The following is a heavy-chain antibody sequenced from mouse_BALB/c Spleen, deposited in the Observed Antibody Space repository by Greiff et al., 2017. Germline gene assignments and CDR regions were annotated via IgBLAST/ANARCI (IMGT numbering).Heavy chain of an antibody. Sequence: DVKLQESGPGLVKPSQSLSLTCSVTGYSITSGYYWNWIRQFPGNKLEWMGYISYDGSNNYNPSLKNRISITRDTSKNQFFLKLNSVTTEDTATYYCARVTTVVATDWGQGTLVTVSA. V-gene: IGHV3-6*02. CDR2: ISYDGSN. D-gene: IGHD1-1*01. CDR3: ARVTTVVATD. J-gene: IGHJ3*01. CDR1: GYSITSGYY.